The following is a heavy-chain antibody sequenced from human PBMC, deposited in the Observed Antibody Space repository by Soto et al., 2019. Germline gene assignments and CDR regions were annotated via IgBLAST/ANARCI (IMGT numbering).Heavy chain of an antibody. V-gene: IGHV1-2*04. CDR1: GYTFTGYY. D-gene: IGHD5-18*01. Sequence: ASVKVSCKASGYTFTGYYMHWVRQAPGQGLEWMGWINPNSGGTNSAQKFQGWVTLTRDTSISTAYMELSRLRSDDTAVYYCARVGPSGYSYGSLYFDYWGQGTLVTVSS. CDR2: INPNSGGT. CDR3: ARVGPSGYSYGSLYFDY. J-gene: IGHJ4*02.